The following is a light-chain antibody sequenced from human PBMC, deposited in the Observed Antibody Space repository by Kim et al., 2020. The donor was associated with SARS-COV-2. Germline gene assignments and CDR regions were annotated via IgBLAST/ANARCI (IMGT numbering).Light chain of an antibody. CDR2: GAS. J-gene: IGKJ1*01. CDR3: QQYDSSSRWT. Sequence: EIVLTQSPGTLSLSPGERATLSCRASQSVSGTYLAWYQQKPGQAPRLLIYGASSRATDIPDRFSGSGSGTDFTLTINRLEPEDFAVYYCQQYDSSSRWTFGQGTKVDIK. CDR1: QSVSGTY. V-gene: IGKV3-20*01.